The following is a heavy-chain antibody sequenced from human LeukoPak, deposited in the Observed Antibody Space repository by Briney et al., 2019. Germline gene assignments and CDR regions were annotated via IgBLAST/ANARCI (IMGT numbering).Heavy chain of an antibody. CDR3: ARGDYGDNVEGVRLDP. CDR1: GYTFTGYY. D-gene: IGHD2-21*02. Sequence: ASVKASCKASGYTFTGYYMHWVRQAPGQGLEWMGWINPNSGGTNYAQKFQGRVTMTRDTSISTAYMEVSGLTSDDTAVYYCARGDYGDNVEGVRLDPWGQGTLVTVSS. J-gene: IGHJ5*02. CDR2: INPNSGGT. V-gene: IGHV1-2*02.